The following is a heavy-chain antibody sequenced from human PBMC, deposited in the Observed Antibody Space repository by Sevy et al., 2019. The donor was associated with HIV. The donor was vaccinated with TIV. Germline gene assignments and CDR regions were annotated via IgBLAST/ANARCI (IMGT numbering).Heavy chain of an antibody. V-gene: IGHV3-48*03. CDR1: GFTFSSYE. CDR2: ISSSGSTI. CDR3: VKEGGGEGGDH. J-gene: IGHJ4*02. Sequence: GGSLRLSCAASGFTFSSYEMNWVRQAPGKGLEWVSYISSSGSTIYYADSVKGRFTISRDNAKNSLYLQMNSLRVEDTVVFYCVKEGGGEGGDHWGQGTLVTVSS. D-gene: IGHD2-21*01.